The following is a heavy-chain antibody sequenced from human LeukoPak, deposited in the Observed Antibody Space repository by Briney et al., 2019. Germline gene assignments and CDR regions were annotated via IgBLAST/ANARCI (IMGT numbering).Heavy chain of an antibody. V-gene: IGHV1-2*02. J-gene: IGHJ3*02. CDR3: ARGYYDSSGYYADAFDI. CDR2: INPNSGGT. Sequence: ASVKVSCKASGCTFTGYYMHWVRQAPGQGLEWMGWINPNSGGTNYAQKFQGRVTMTRDTSISTAYMELSRLRSDDTAVYYCARGYYDSSGYYADAFDIWGQGTMVTVSS. CDR1: GCTFTGYY. D-gene: IGHD3-22*01.